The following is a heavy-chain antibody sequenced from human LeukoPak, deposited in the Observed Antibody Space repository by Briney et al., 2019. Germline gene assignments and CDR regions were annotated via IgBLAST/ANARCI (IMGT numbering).Heavy chain of an antibody. CDR1: GGSISSDY. CDR2: IYTSGTSSGSS. CDR3: ARGYCSSTSCQLLYFDL. V-gene: IGHV4-4*07. J-gene: IGHJ2*01. D-gene: IGHD2-2*01. Sequence: SETLSLTCTVSGGSISSDYWSWIRQTAGKGLEWIGRIYTSGTSSGSSNYNPSFKRRVTMSVDTSKNQFSLKLSSVTAADTAVYYCARGYCSSTSCQLLYFDLWGRGTLVTVSS.